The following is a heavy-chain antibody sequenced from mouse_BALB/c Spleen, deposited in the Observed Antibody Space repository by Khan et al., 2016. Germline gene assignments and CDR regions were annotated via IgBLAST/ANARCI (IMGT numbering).Heavy chain of an antibody. D-gene: IGHD4-1*01. CDR1: DYTFTSYW. J-gene: IGHJ3*01. CDR2: INPSTGYT. Sequence: QVQLKESGAELAKPGASVKMSCKASDYTFTSYWMHWVKQRPGQGLEWIGYINPSTGYTEYNQKFKDKATLTADKSSSTAYMQLSSLTSEDSAVYYCARKGAIDWDWFAYWGQGTLVTVSA. V-gene: IGHV1-7*01. CDR3: ARKGAIDWDWFAY.